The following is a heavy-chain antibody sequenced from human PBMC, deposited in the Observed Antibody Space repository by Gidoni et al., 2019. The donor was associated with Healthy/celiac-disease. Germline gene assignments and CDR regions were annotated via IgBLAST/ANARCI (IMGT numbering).Heavy chain of an antibody. CDR1: GGSISSYY. J-gene: IGHJ6*02. D-gene: IGHD3-10*01. V-gene: IGHV4-59*01. CDR2: IDYSGST. Sequence: QVQLQESGPGLVKPSETLSLTCTVSGGSISSYYWSWIRQPPGKGLEWIGYIDYSGSTNYNPSLKSRVTISVDTSKNQFSLKLSSVTAADTAVYYWASRRYGSGSYWEYYYGMDVWGQGTTVTVSS. CDR3: ASRRYGSGSYWEYYYGMDV.